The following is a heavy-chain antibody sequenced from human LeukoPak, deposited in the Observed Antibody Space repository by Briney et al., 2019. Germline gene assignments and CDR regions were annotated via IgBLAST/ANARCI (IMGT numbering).Heavy chain of an antibody. CDR3: ARGTYTMTTDAFDI. CDR1: GGSISSYY. CDR2: IYYSGST. Sequence: SGTLSLTCTVSGGSISSYYWSWIRQPPGKGLEWIGYIYYSGSTNYNPSLKSRVTISVDTSKNQFSLKLSSVTAADTAVYYCARGTYTMTTDAFDIWGQGTMVTVSS. J-gene: IGHJ3*02. V-gene: IGHV4-59*12. D-gene: IGHD2-2*02.